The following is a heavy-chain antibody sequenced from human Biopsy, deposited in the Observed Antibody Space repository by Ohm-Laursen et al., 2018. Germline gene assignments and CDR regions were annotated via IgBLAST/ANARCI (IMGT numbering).Heavy chain of an antibody. CDR1: GGSFTGYY. Sequence: TLSLTCAVYGGSFTGYYWSWIRQPPGKGLEWIGEINHSGSTNYNPSLKSRITISLDTSKNQLSLKLIPVTAADTAVYYCARESDSSGYYYRDYWGQGTLVTVSS. CDR3: ARESDSSGYYYRDY. J-gene: IGHJ4*02. D-gene: IGHD3-22*01. V-gene: IGHV4-34*01. CDR2: INHSGST.